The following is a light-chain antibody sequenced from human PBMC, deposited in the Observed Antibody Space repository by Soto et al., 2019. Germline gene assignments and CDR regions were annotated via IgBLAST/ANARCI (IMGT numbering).Light chain of an antibody. J-gene: IGKJ1*01. CDR2: GAS. V-gene: IGKV3-15*01. CDR3: QQYNIWPLT. Sequence: EIVMTQSPATLNVSPGESATLSCRATQRVSSNLAWYQQKPGQAPRLLIYGASTRATGIPARFSGSGSGTEFTLTISSLQSEDFAVYYCQQYNIWPLTFGQGTKVDNK. CDR1: QRVSSN.